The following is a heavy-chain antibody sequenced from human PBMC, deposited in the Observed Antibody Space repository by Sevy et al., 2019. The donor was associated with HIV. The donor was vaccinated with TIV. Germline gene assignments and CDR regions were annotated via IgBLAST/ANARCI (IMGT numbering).Heavy chain of an antibody. J-gene: IGHJ6*02. CDR2: ISGSGGST. CDR1: GFTFSTYA. V-gene: IGHV3-23*01. CDR3: ARRPDFGVVIPTGVMDV. Sequence: GGSLRLSCAASGFTFSTYAMTGVRQAPGKGLQWVSVISGSGGSTYYADSVKGRFTISRDNSKNTMYLQMNSLRAEDTAVYYCARRPDFGVVIPTGVMDVWGQGTTVTVSS. D-gene: IGHD3-3*01.